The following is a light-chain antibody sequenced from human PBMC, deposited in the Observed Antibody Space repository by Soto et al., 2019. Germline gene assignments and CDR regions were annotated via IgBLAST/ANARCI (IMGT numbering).Light chain of an antibody. CDR2: DVS. V-gene: IGLV2-14*01. CDR1: SSDVGGYNY. J-gene: IGLJ1*01. Sequence: QSALTQPDSVSGSPGQSITISCTGTSSDVGGYNYVSWYQQHPGKAPKLMIYDVSNRPSGVSNRFSGSKSGNTASLTISGLQAEDEAGYYCSSYTSSSTLYVFGTGTKLTVL. CDR3: SSYTSSSTLYV.